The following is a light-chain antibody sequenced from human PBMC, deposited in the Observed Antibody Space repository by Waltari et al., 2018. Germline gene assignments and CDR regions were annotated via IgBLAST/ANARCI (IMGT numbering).Light chain of an antibody. CDR1: QSVRSY. Sequence: ILTQSPATLSLSPGERATFSCRASQSVRSYLAWYQQKPGQAPRLLIYGVSSRATGIPDRCSGSGSGTDFTLTISSLEPEDVGVYHCYQHSSGYTFGQGTKVEIK. CDR2: GVS. V-gene: IGKV3-20*01. J-gene: IGKJ2*01. CDR3: YQHSSGYT.